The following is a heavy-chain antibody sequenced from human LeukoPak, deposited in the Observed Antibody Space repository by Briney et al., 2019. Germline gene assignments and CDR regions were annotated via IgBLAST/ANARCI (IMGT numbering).Heavy chain of an antibody. CDR1: GGSISSGGYS. CDR2: IYHSGST. D-gene: IGHD2-15*01. V-gene: IGHV4-30-2*01. Sequence: SQTLSLTCAVSGGSISSGGYSWSWIRQPPGKGLEWIGYIYHSGSTYYNPPLKSRVTISVDRSKNQFSLKLSSVTAADTAVYYCARGDLGYCSGGSCPGGAFDIWGQGTMVTVSS. CDR3: ARGDLGYCSGGSCPGGAFDI. J-gene: IGHJ3*02.